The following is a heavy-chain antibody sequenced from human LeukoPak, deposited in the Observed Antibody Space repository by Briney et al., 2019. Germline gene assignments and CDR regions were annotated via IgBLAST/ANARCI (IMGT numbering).Heavy chain of an antibody. D-gene: IGHD3-22*01. Sequence: ASVKVSCKASGYTFTGYYMHWVRQAPGQGLEWMGWINPNSGGTNYALKFQGRVTMTRDTSISTAYMELSRLRSDDTAVYYCARARGDYYDSSGYYNYWGQGTLVTVSS. J-gene: IGHJ4*02. V-gene: IGHV1-2*02. CDR1: GYTFTGYY. CDR3: ARARGDYYDSSGYYNY. CDR2: INPNSGGT.